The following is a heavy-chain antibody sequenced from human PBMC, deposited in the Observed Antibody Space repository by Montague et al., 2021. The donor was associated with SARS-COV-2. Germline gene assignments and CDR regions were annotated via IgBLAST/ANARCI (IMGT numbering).Heavy chain of an antibody. CDR3: ARGRGTYSLDY. CDR2: ISYDGSNK. Sequence: SLRLSCAASGFTFSSYGMHWVRQAPGKGLEWVAVISYDGSNKHNADSVKGRFTISRDKSKNTLYVQMNSLRAEDTAVYYCARGRGTYSLDYWGQGTLVTVSS. V-gene: IGHV3-30*19. D-gene: IGHD1-26*01. CDR1: GFTFSSYG. J-gene: IGHJ4*02.